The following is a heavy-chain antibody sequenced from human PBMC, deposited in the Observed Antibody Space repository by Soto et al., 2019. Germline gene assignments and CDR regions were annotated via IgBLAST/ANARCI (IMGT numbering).Heavy chain of an antibody. Sequence: PGGSLRLSCGASGFTFSSYAMSWVRQAPGKGLEWVSAISGSGGSTYYADSVKGRFTISRDNSKNTLYLQMNSLRAEDTAVYYCAKVETGSYYSYGMDVWGQGTTVTV. D-gene: IGHD3-9*01. J-gene: IGHJ6*02. CDR3: AKVETGSYYSYGMDV. CDR1: GFTFSSYA. CDR2: ISGSGGST. V-gene: IGHV3-23*01.